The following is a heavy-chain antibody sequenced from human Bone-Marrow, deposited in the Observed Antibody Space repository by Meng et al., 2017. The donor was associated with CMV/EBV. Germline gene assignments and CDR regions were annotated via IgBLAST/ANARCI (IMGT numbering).Heavy chain of an antibody. J-gene: IGHJ6*02. CDR1: GFMFDDYG. D-gene: IGHD1-26*01. V-gene: IGHV3-20*01. CDR3: ARNVGYYYGMDV. Sequence: GESLKISCAASGFMFDDYGMSWVRQAPGKGLEWVSGINWNGGSTDYADSVKGRFTISRDNAKNSLYLHMNSLRVEDTALYHCARNVGYYYGMDVWGQGTMVTVSS. CDR2: INWNGGST.